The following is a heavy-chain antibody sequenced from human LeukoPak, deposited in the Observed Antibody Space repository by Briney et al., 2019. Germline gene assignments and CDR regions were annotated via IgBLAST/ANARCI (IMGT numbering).Heavy chain of an antibody. CDR1: GFTFSNAW. V-gene: IGHV3-23*01. D-gene: IGHD4-17*01. CDR2: ISGSGGST. CDR3: AKRDPYGDYYFDY. Sequence: GGSLRLSCAASGFTFSNAWMSWVRQAPGKGLEWVSAISGSGGSTYYADSVKGRFTISRDNSKNTLYLQMNSLRAEDTAVYYCAKRDPYGDYYFDYWGQGTLVTVSS. J-gene: IGHJ4*02.